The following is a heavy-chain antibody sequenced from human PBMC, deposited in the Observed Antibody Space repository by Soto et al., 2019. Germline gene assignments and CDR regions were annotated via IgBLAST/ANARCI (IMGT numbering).Heavy chain of an antibody. CDR1: GYAFTSYY. V-gene: IGHV1-58*02. J-gene: IGHJ5*02. CDR3: AATRFWSGYYTLNWFDP. D-gene: IGHD3-3*01. CDR2: IVVGSGNT. Sequence: SVKVSCKASGYAFTSYYMQWVRQARGQRLEWIGWIVVGSGNTNYAQKFQERVTITRDMSTSTAYMELSSLRSEDTSVYYCAATRFWSGYYTLNWFDPWGQGTLVTVSS.